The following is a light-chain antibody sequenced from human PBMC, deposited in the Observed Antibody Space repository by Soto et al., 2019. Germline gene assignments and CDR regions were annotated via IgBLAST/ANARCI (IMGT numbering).Light chain of an antibody. V-gene: IGKV1-39*01. Sequence: DIQMTQSPPSLSASVGDKVTITCRPSQSISHFLNWYQQKPGKAPKLLIYTASSLQSGVPSRFSGSGSGTHFTLTVRSLQPEDSATYFCQQSYTPPPTFGQGTKLEIK. CDR3: QQSYTPPPT. CDR1: QSISHF. CDR2: TAS. J-gene: IGKJ2*01.